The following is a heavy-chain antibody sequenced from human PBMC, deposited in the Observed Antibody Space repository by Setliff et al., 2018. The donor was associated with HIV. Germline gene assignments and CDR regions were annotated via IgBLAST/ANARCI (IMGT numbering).Heavy chain of an antibody. CDR2: INHSGTP. CDR3: ARVSSTYWYSIFRNYYYHMDV. CDR1: GGSLSAYY. V-gene: IGHV4-34*01. D-gene: IGHD2-8*02. J-gene: IGHJ6*03. Sequence: SETLSLTCAVYGGSLSAYYWSWIRQTPGKGLEWIGEINHSGTPCYNPSLKNRVTISVDTSKTQFSLKLSSVTAADTAVYYCARVSSTYWYSIFRNYYYHMDVWGKGTTVTVSS.